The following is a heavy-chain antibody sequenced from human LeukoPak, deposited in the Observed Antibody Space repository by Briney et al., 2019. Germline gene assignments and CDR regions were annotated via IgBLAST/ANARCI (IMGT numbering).Heavy chain of an antibody. CDR2: IYYSGST. Sequence: SETLSLTCIVSDGSISSSRYYWGWIRQPPGEGLEWIGSIYYSGSTNYNPSLKSRVTISVDTSNNQFSLKLSSLTAADTAVYYCASGDYLWGSYLGYWGQGTLVTVSS. CDR1: DGSISSSRYY. D-gene: IGHD3-16*02. J-gene: IGHJ4*02. CDR3: ASGDYLWGSYLGY. V-gene: IGHV4-39*01.